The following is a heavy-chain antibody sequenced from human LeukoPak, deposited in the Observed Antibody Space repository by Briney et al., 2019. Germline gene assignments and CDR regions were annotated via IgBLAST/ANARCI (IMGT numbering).Heavy chain of an antibody. Sequence: PGGSLRLSCAASGFTFSSYSMNWVRQAPGKGLEWVSYISSSSSTIYYADSVKGRFTISRDNAKNSLYLQMNSLRAEDTAVYYCARDLGGSCYSTCYYGMDVWGQGTTVTVSS. V-gene: IGHV3-48*04. J-gene: IGHJ6*02. CDR2: ISSSSSTI. CDR1: GFTFSSYS. D-gene: IGHD2-15*01. CDR3: ARDLGGSCYSTCYYGMDV.